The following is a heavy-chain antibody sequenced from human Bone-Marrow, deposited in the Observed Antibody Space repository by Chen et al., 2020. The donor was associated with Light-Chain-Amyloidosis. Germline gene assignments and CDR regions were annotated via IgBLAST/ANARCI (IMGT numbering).Heavy chain of an antibody. V-gene: IGHV5-51*01. J-gene: IGHJ4*02. Sequence: EVQLEQSGPEVKKPGESLKIYCKGSGDTFPNYWSGWVSQTPGKGLEWMGVIYPDDSDTRYSPSFEGQVTISADKSITTAYLQWRSLKASDSAMSYCARRRDGYNFDYWGQGTLVTVSS. CDR2: IYPDDSDT. CDR1: GDTFPNYW. D-gene: IGHD5-12*01. CDR3: ARRRDGYNFDY.